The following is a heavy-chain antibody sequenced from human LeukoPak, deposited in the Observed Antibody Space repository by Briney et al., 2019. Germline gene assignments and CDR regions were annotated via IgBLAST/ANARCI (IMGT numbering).Heavy chain of an antibody. D-gene: IGHD3-10*02. V-gene: IGHV3-9*01. CDR2: VSWNSGII. J-gene: IGHJ6*04. Sequence: GGSLRLSCAASGFSFDDYAMHWVRQAPGKGLEWVSGVSWNSGIIGYADSVKGRFTISRDNAKNSLYLQMNSLRAEDTAVYYCAELGITMIGGVWGKGTTVTISS. CDR3: AELGITMIGGV. CDR1: GFSFDDYA.